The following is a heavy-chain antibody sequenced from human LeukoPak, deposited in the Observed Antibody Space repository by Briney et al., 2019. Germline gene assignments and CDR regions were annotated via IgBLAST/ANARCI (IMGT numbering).Heavy chain of an antibody. D-gene: IGHD6-19*01. CDR2: VSGSGDNT. CDR3: AKGPTNHYSSGWYVDY. V-gene: IGHV3-23*01. J-gene: IGHJ4*02. Sequence: GGTLRLSCAASKFTFSNYGMTWVRQAPGNGLEWISAVSGSGDNTYYADSVKGRFTISRDNSKNTLYLQMNSLGAEDTAVYYCAKGPTNHYSSGWYVDYWGQGTLVTVSS. CDR1: KFTFSNYG.